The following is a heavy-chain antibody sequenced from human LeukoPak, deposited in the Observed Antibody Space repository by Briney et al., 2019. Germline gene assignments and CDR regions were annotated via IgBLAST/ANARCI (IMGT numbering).Heavy chain of an antibody. J-gene: IGHJ3*02. D-gene: IGHD2-15*01. Sequence: NPSETLSLTCTVSGGSISSYYWSWIRQPAGKGLEWIGRIYTSGSTNYNPSLKSRVTISVDKSKNQFSLKLSSVTAADTAVYYCARDLVGAVIWAFDIWGQGTMVTVSS. CDR3: ARDLVGAVIWAFDI. CDR2: IYTSGST. V-gene: IGHV4-4*07. CDR1: GGSISSYY.